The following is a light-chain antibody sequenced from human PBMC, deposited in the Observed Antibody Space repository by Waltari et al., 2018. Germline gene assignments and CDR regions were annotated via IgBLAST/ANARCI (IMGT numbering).Light chain of an antibody. CDR1: QSVSRV. J-gene: IGKJ1*01. CDR2: GAS. V-gene: IGKV3-20*01. Sequence: ELVLTQSPGTLSLSPGERATLSCRASQSVSRVLAWYQQKPGQAPRLLIYGASNRATGIPDRFSGSGSGTDFSLTISRLDPEDFAVYYCQHYVRLPVTFGQGTKVEIK. CDR3: QHYVRLPVT.